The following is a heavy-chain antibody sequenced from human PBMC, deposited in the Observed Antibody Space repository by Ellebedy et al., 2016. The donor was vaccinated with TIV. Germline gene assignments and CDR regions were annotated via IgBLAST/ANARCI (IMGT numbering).Heavy chain of an antibody. J-gene: IGHJ3*02. CDR1: GFSLSTSGVG. Sequence: SGPTLVKPTQTLTLTCTFSGFSLSTSGVGVGWIRQPPGKALEWLALIYWNDDKRYSPSLKSRLTVTKDTSKNQVVLTMTNMDPVDTATYYCAHRGPVGKAFDIWGQGTMVTVSS. CDR2: IYWNDDK. CDR3: AHRGPVGKAFDI. D-gene: IGHD3-10*01. V-gene: IGHV2-5*01.